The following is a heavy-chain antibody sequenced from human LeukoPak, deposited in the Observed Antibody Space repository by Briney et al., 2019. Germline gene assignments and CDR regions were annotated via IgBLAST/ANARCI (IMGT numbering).Heavy chain of an antibody. J-gene: IGHJ4*02. D-gene: IGHD6-19*01. Sequence: ASVKVSCKASGYTFTSYGISWVRQAPGQGLEWMGWISAYNGNTNYAQKLQGRVTMTTDTSTSTAYMELRSLRPDDTAVYYCARSPKSIAVAGTGFDYWGQGTLVTVSS. CDR1: GYTFTSYG. CDR2: ISAYNGNT. CDR3: ARSPKSIAVAGTGFDY. V-gene: IGHV1-18*01.